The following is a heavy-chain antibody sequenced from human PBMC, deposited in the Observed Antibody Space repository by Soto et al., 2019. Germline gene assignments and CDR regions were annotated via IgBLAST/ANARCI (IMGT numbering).Heavy chain of an antibody. J-gene: IGHJ5*01. CDR2: IYYSGST. CDR1: GGSLSSGDYY. V-gene: IGHV4-61*08. Sequence: PSETLSLTCTVSGGSLSSGDYYWSRIRQAQGMGLEWIGHIYYSGSTTYNPSLKSRVTISVDTSKNQFSLTMSSVTAADTAIYYCARETSGSYFDSWGQGALVTVS. D-gene: IGHD1-26*01. CDR3: ARETSGSYFDS.